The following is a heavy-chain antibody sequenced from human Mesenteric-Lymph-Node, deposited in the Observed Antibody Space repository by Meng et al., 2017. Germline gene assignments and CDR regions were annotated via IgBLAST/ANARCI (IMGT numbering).Heavy chain of an antibody. CDR1: CRSIISRCFS. CDR2: MHYSGTN. D-gene: IGHD6-13*01. V-gene: IGHV4-39*01. CDR3: ARRGSSWYFDS. Sequence: KPRDSVPGLVKPAGTLSRPCAFSCRSIISRCFSWGCIRQPAGKGLKSIGNMHYSGTNYYHPSLTSRITMSVATSKIQLSLKLSSVTAAYTAVYYCARRGSSWYFDSWCQGALVTVSS. J-gene: IGHJ4*02.